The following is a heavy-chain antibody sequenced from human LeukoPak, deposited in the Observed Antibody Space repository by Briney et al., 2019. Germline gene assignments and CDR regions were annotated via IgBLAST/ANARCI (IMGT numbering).Heavy chain of an antibody. J-gene: IGHJ4*02. V-gene: IGHV4-39*01. CDR2: IYYSGST. D-gene: IGHD6-19*01. CDR1: GASVTSSSYY. Sequence: PSETLSLTCTVSGASVTSSSYYWGWIRQPPGKGLEWIVIIYYSGSTYYNPSLKSRVTISVDTSKNQFSLKLSSVTAADTAVYYCARSSRAVAGTLDYWGQGTLVTVSS. CDR3: ARSSRAVAGTLDY.